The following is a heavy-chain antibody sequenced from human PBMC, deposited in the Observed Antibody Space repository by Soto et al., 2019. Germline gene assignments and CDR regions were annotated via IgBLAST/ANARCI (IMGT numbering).Heavy chain of an antibody. CDR1: GFRFSIYW. J-gene: IGHJ6*02. D-gene: IGHD6-25*01. CDR2: VNSDGITT. CDR3: TRDDYSSVAYDGMDV. V-gene: IGHV3-74*01. Sequence: EAQLVESGGGLVQPGGSLRLSCVGTGFRFSIYWMNWVRQAPGKGLVWVSRVNSDGITTTYADSVRGRFTVSRDNANNTLYLEMNNLRAEDTSLYYCTRDDYSSVAYDGMDVWGQGTMVTVSS.